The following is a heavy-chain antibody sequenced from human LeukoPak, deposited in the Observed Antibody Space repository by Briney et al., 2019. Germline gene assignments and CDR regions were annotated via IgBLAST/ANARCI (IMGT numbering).Heavy chain of an antibody. CDR3: ARHGGSYSFDY. CDR1: GGSFSGYY. Sequence: SETLSLTCAVYGGSFSGYYWSWIRQPPGKGLEWIGYIDYSGSTNYNPSLKSRVTISVDTSKNQLSLKMSPVTAADTAVFYCARHGGSYSFDYWGQGTLVTVSS. CDR2: IDYSGST. D-gene: IGHD1-26*01. J-gene: IGHJ4*02. V-gene: IGHV4-59*08.